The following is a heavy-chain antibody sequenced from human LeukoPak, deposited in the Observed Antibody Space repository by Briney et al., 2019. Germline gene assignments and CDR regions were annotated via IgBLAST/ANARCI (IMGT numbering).Heavy chain of an antibody. CDR3: VRDRAPAFDY. Sequence: ASLKVSCKASGYTFTGYYMHWVRQAPGQGLEWMGWINPNSGGTNYAQNFQGRVTMTRDTSISTAYMEMSRLRSDETAEYYGVRDRAPAFDYWGQGTLVTVSS. J-gene: IGHJ4*02. CDR1: GYTFTGYY. CDR2: INPNSGGT. V-gene: IGHV1-2*02.